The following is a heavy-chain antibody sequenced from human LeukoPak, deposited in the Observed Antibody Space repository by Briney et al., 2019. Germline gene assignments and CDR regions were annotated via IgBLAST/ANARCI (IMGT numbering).Heavy chain of an antibody. Sequence: GGSLRLSCAASGFSFSGSGIHWVRQASGKGLEWVGRIRSKANSYATAYAASVKGRFTISRDDSKNTAYLQMNSLKSEDTAVYYCARHAASGGSGVDYWGQGTLVTVSS. CDR1: GFSFSGSG. D-gene: IGHD3-10*01. J-gene: IGHJ4*02. CDR3: ARHAASGGSGVDY. CDR2: IRSKANSYAT. V-gene: IGHV3-73*01.